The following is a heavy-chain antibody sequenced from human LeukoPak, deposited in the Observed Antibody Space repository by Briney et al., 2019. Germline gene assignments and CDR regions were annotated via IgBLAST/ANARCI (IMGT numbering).Heavy chain of an antibody. D-gene: IGHD1-26*01. CDR2: ISSNNRYI. CDR3: ARTSGSSNGGWFDP. CDR1: GFTFSTYS. V-gene: IGHV3-21*01. Sequence: GGSLRLSCAASGFTFSTYSMNWVRQAPGKGLEWVSSISSNNRYIYYADSVKGRFTISRDNAKNSLYLQMNSLRAEDTAMYYCARTSGSSNGGWFDPWGQGTLVTVSS. J-gene: IGHJ5*02.